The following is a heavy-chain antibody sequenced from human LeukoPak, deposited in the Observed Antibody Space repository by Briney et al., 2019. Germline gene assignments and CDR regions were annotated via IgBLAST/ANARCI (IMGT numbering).Heavy chain of an antibody. CDR3: ARNPHYDFWSGVGY. V-gene: IGHV1-69*13. Sequence: AASVKVSCKASGGTFSSYAISWVRQAPGQGLEWMGGIIPIFGTANYAQKFQGRVTITADESTSTAYMELSSLRSEDTAVYYCARNPHYDFWSGVGYWGQGTLVTVSS. J-gene: IGHJ4*02. D-gene: IGHD3-3*01. CDR1: GGTFSSYA. CDR2: IIPIFGTA.